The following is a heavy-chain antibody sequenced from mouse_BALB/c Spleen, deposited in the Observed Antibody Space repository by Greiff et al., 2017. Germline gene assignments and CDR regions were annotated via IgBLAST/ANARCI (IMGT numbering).Heavy chain of an antibody. V-gene: IGHV5-9-4*01. CDR1: GFTFSSYA. Sequence: EVQLQESGGGLVKPGGSLKLSCAASGFTFSSYAMSWVRQSPEKRLEWVAGISSGGSYTYYPDTVTGRFTISRDNAKNTLYLEMSSLRSEDTAMYYCASWNFDVWGAGTTVTVSS. J-gene: IGHJ1*01. CDR2: ISSGGSYT. CDR3: ASWNFDV.